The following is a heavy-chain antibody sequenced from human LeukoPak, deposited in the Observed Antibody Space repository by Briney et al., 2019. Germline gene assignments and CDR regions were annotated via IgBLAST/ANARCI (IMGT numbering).Heavy chain of an antibody. J-gene: IGHJ6*03. V-gene: IGHV3-30*02. CDR1: GFTLSRYG. CDR3: AKTRGVTTPYYYYMDV. CDR2: IPSDGTEK. D-gene: IGHD2-21*02. Sequence: GGSLRLSCAASGFTLSRYGMYWVRQAPGKGLEWVAFIPSDGTEKDYADSVKGRFTISRDNSKNTVYLQMNSLRAEDTAVYYCAKTRGVTTPYYYYMDVWGKGTGVIVSS.